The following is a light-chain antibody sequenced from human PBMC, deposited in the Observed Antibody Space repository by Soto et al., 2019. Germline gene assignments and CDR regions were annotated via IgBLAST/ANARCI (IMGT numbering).Light chain of an antibody. CDR1: HNDIGTYDY. Sequence: QSALTQPTSVSGSPGQSITISCTGNHNDIGTYDYVSWYQQHPDRAPRLLIHGVTTRPSGISDRFSASKSGLTASLTISGLQPEDEADYYCSSFTSNRIYVFGPGTKLTVL. CDR3: SSFTSNRIYV. J-gene: IGLJ1*01. CDR2: GVT. V-gene: IGLV2-14*03.